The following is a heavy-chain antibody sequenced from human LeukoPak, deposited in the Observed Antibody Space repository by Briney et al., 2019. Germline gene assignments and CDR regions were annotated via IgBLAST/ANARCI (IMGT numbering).Heavy chain of an antibody. CDR3: ARYPAYYDILTGYYTPHYYFDY. J-gene: IGHJ4*02. CDR1: EFTVSSNY. Sequence: GGSLRLSCAASEFTVSSNYMSWVRQAPGKGLEWVSVIYGGGSTYYADSVKGRFTISRDNSKNTLYLQMNSLRAEDTAVYYCARYPAYYDILTGYYTPHYYFDYWGQGTLVTVSS. V-gene: IGHV3-66*01. D-gene: IGHD3-9*01. CDR2: IYGGGST.